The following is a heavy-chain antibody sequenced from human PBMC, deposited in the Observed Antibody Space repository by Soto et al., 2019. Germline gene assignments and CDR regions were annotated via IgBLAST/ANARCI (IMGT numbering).Heavy chain of an antibody. Sequence: PGESLKISCKGSGYSLTSYWIGWVRQMPRKGLEWMGIIYPGDSDTRYSPSFQGQVTISADKSISTAYLQWSSLKASDTAMYYCAGGGVRGVVTRTRDYYGMDVWGQGTTVTVSS. CDR1: GYSLTSYW. V-gene: IGHV5-51*01. D-gene: IGHD3-10*01. CDR2: IYPGDSDT. J-gene: IGHJ6*02. CDR3: AGGGVRGVVTRTRDYYGMDV.